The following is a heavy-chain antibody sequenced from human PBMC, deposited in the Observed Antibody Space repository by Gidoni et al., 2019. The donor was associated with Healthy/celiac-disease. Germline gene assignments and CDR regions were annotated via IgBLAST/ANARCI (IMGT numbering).Heavy chain of an antibody. CDR3: ARDGPLLNDLSDPYYYYCPMDV. J-gene: IGHJ6*02. CDR1: GGSISSGGYY. V-gene: IGHV4-31*03. CDR2: IYYSGST. D-gene: IGHD1-1*01. Sequence: QVQLQESGPGLVKPSQTLSLTCTVSGGSISSGGYYWSWIRQHQGKGLEWIGYIYYSGSTYYNPSLKSRVTISVDTSKNQFSLKLSSVTAADTAVYYCARDGPLLNDLSDPYYYYCPMDVWGQGTTVTVSS.